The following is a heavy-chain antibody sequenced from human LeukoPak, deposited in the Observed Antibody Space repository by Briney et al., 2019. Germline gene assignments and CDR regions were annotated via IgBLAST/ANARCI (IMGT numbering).Heavy chain of an antibody. V-gene: IGHV4-34*01. CDR3: ARGDVDTIFGVVIIRPFDY. CDR1: GGSFSGYY. Sequence: SETLSLTCAVYGGSFSGYYWSWIRQPPGKGLEWIGEINHSGSTNYNPSLKSRVTISVDTSKNQFSPKLSPVTAADTAVYYCARGDVDTIFGVVIIRPFDYWGQGTLVTVSS. J-gene: IGHJ4*02. D-gene: IGHD3-3*01. CDR2: INHSGST.